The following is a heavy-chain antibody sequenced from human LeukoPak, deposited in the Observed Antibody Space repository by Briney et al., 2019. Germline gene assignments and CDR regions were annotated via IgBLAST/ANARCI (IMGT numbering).Heavy chain of an antibody. J-gene: IGHJ4*02. V-gene: IGHV3-53*01. Sequence: GGSLRLSCEASGFTFSSYALHWVRQAPGRGLEWVSVIYSGSSTYYADSVKGRFTISRDNSKNTLYLQMNSLRAEDTAVYYCARDGGTYGFDYWGQGTLVTVSS. CDR3: ARDGGTYGFDY. CDR2: IYSGSST. D-gene: IGHD1-1*01. CDR1: GFTFSSYA.